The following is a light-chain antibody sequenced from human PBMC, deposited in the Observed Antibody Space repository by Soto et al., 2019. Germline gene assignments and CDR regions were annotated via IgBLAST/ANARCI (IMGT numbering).Light chain of an antibody. CDR3: SSYAGSNTYV. V-gene: IGLV2-8*01. Sequence: QSVLTQPPSASESPGQSVTISCTGTSSDVGGYNYVSWYQHHPGKAPKLMIYEVTKRPSGVPDRFSGSKSGNTASLTVSGLQAEDEADYYCSSYAGSNTYVFGTGTKVIVL. CDR2: EVT. CDR1: SSDVGGYNY. J-gene: IGLJ1*01.